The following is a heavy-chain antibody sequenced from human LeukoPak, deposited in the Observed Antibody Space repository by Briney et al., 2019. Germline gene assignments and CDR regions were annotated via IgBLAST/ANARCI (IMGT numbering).Heavy chain of an antibody. CDR2: IIPIFGTP. CDR1: GGSFSNYA. CDR3: ARDRYYDSGGYFSAEDFDY. J-gene: IGHJ4*02. Sequence: SVRVSCKASGGSFSNYAISWVRQAPGQGLQWMGGIIPIFGTPNYAQKFQGRVTITADESTSTAYMELRSLRSEDTAVYYCARDRYYDSGGYFSAEDFDYWGQGTLVTVSS. D-gene: IGHD3-22*01. V-gene: IGHV1-69*13.